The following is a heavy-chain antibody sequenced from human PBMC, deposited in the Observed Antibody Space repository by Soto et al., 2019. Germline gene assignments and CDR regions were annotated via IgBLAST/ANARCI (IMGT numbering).Heavy chain of an antibody. J-gene: IGHJ4*02. CDR2: ISYDGSNK. Sequence: GGSLRLSCAASGFTFSSYGMHWVRQAPGKGLEWVAVISYDGSNKYYADSVKGRFTISRDNSKNTLYLQMNSLRAEDTAVYYCAKVPLILDHRYCSSTSCYLRYWGQGTLVTVSS. CDR3: AKVPLILDHRYCSSTSCYLRY. V-gene: IGHV3-30*18. D-gene: IGHD2-2*01. CDR1: GFTFSSYG.